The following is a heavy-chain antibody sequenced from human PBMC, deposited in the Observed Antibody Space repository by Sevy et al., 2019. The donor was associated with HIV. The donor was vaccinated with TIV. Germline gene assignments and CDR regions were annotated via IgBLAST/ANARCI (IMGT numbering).Heavy chain of an antibody. CDR2: INPNSGGT. CDR1: GYTFTGYY. J-gene: IGHJ5*02. Sequence: ASVKVSCKASGYTFTGYYMHWVRQAPGQGLEWMGWINPNSGGTNYAQKFQGRVTMTRDTSISTAYMELSRLRSDDTAVYYCARGVYSYCHREVRNWFDPWGQGTLVTVSS. V-gene: IGHV1-2*02. CDR3: ARGVYSYCHREVRNWFDP. D-gene: IGHD5-18*01.